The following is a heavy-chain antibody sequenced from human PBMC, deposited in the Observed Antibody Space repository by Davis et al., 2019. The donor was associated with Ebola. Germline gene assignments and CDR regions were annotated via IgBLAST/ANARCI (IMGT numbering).Heavy chain of an antibody. CDR2: ISRDGSDT. CDR3: ARVPGSGWFDY. J-gene: IGHJ4*02. V-gene: IGHV3-74*01. D-gene: IGHD6-19*01. Sequence: GESLKISCAASGFTFDNYRMHWVRQVPGTGLVWVSRISRDGSDTDYADSVQGRFTISRDNAKNTLHLQMSSLRAEDTAVYYCARVPGSGWFDYWGQGTLVTVSS. CDR1: GFTFDNYR.